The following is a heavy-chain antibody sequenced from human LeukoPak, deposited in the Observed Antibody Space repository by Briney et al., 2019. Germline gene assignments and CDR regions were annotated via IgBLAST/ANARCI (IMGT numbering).Heavy chain of an antibody. J-gene: IGHJ4*02. CDR3: VKDVGGSYAFDY. Sequence: PGGSLRLSSSASGFTFSRYGMHWVRQAPGKGLEYVSGINDNGGRTHYGDSVKGRSSISRDNSKNTLHLQMSTLRAEDTALYYCVKDVGGSYAFDYWGQGILVTVAS. CDR2: INDNGGRT. D-gene: IGHD1-26*01. V-gene: IGHV3-64D*09. CDR1: GFTFSRYG.